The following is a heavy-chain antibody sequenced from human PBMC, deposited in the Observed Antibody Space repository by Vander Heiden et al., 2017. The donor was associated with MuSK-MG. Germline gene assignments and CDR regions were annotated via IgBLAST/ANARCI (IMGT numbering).Heavy chain of an antibody. J-gene: IGHJ1*01. Sequence: EVQLVESGGGLVKPGGSLRLSCAASGFTFSSYSMNWVRQAPGKGLEWVSSISSSSSYIYYADSVKGRFTISRDNAKNSLYLQMNSLRAEDTAVYYCARGYSTNKYFQHWGQGTLVTVSS. V-gene: IGHV3-21*01. CDR1: GFTFSSYS. CDR2: ISSSSSYI. D-gene: IGHD2-15*01. CDR3: ARGYSTNKYFQH.